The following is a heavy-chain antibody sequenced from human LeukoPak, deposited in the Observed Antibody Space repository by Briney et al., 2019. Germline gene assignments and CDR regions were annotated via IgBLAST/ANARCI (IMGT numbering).Heavy chain of an antibody. D-gene: IGHD2-21*01. CDR3: ARVAIVVGAFDI. CDR2: IYYSGST. CDR1: GGSLSSYY. V-gene: IGHV4-59*01. Sequence: SETLSLTCPVSGGSLSSYYWSWLRQPPGKGLEWIGYIYYSGSTNYNPSLKSRVTISVDTSKNQFSLKLSSVTAADTAVYYCARVAIVVGAFDIWGQGTMVTVSS. J-gene: IGHJ3*02.